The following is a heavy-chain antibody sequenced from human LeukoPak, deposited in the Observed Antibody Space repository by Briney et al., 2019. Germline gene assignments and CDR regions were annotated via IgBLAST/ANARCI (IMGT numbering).Heavy chain of an antibody. D-gene: IGHD3-3*02. CDR1: GFTFSGSTM. V-gene: IGHV4-4*02. J-gene: IGHJ4*02. Sequence: GSLRLSCAASGFTFSGSTMHWVRQASGKGLEWLGEIYHRGNIDYNPSFKSRITISVDKSKNQFSLKLSSVTAADTAVYYCARDRVASPWYYFDSWGQGTLVTVSS. CDR3: ARDRVASPWYYFDS. CDR2: IYHRGNI.